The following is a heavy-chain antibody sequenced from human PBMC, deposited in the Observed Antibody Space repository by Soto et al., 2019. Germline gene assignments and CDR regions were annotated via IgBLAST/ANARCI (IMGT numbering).Heavy chain of an antibody. CDR1: GYTFTSYA. Sequence: QVQLVQSGAAVKKPGASVKGSCKASGYTFTSYAMHWVRQAPGQRLEWMGWINAGNGNTKYSQKFQGRVTITRDTSASTAYMELSSLRSEDTAVYYCARVLYSSGWWALDYWGQGTLVTVSS. D-gene: IGHD6-19*01. J-gene: IGHJ4*02. V-gene: IGHV1-3*01. CDR3: ARVLYSSGWWALDY. CDR2: INAGNGNT.